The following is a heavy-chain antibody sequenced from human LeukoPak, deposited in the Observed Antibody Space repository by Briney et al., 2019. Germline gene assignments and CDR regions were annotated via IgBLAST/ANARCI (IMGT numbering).Heavy chain of an antibody. V-gene: IGHV3-21*01. D-gene: IGHD2-2*01. J-gene: IGHJ6*03. CDR1: GLTFSSYS. CDR3: ARGRGYCSSTSCPGDFYMDV. Sequence: GGSLRLSCAASGLTFSSYSMNWVRQAPGKGLEWVSSISSSRSYIYYADSVKGRFTISRDNAKNSLYLQMNSLRAEDTAVYYCARGRGYCSSTSCPGDFYMDVWGKGTTVTVSS. CDR2: ISSSRSYI.